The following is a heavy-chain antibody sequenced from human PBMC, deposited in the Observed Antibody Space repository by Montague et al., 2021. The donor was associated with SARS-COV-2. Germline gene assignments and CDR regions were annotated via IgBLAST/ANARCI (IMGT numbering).Heavy chain of an antibody. CDR1: GGSISSYY. J-gene: IGHJ5*02. CDR2: IYYSGST. V-gene: IGHV4-59*01. D-gene: IGHD2-15*01. CDR3: ARAHLDKYGSCGWRFDP. Sequence: SETLSLTCTVSGGSISSYYWSWIRQPPGKGLEWIGDIYYSGSTNYNPSLKSRVTISVDTSKNQFSLKLSSVTAADTAVYYCARAHLDKYGSCGWRFDPWGQGTLVTVSS.